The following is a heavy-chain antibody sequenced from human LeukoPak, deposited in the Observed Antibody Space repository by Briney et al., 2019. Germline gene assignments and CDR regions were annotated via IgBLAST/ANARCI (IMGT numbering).Heavy chain of an antibody. J-gene: IGHJ4*02. CDR2: IYYSGST. CDR1: GGSISSSSYY. Sequence: SETLSLTCTVSGGSISSSSYYWGWIRQPPGKGLEWIGSIYYSGSTFYNPSLKSRVTISVDTSKNQFSLKLSSVTAADTAVYYCARLPGSGYYTFDYWGQGTLVTVSS. CDR3: ARLPGSGYYTFDY. V-gene: IGHV4-39*01. D-gene: IGHD3-22*01.